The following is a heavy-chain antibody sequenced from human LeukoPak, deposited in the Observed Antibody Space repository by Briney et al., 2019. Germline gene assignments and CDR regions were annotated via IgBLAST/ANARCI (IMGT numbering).Heavy chain of an antibody. CDR2: IISSSSYI. CDR3: AKPARVGAVDY. V-gene: IGHV3-21*04. D-gene: IGHD6-13*01. CDR1: GFTFSSYS. J-gene: IGHJ4*02. Sequence: GGSLRLSCAASGFTFSSYSMNWVRKAPGKGLEWVSSIISSSSYIYSAESVKGRFTISRDNSKNAVYLQMNSLRAEDTAIYYCAKPARVGAVDYWGQGTLVTVSS.